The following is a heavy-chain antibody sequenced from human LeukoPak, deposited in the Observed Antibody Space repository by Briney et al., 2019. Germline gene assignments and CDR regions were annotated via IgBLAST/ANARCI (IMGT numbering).Heavy chain of an antibody. CDR3: ARECRSGSYYPANWFDP. Sequence: PSETLSLTCTVSGGSISSGGYYWSWIRQHPGKGLEWIGYIYYSGSTHYNPSLKSRVTISVDTSKNQFSLKLSSVTAADTAVYYCARECRSGSYYPANWFDPWGQGTLVTVSS. J-gene: IGHJ5*02. V-gene: IGHV4-31*03. D-gene: IGHD3-10*01. CDR1: GGSISSGGYY. CDR2: IYYSGST.